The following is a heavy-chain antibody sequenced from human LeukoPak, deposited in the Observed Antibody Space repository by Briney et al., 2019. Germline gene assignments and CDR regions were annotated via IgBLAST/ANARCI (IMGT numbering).Heavy chain of an antibody. CDR2: ISGSGGST. Sequence: GGSLRLSCAASGFTFSSYAMSWVRQAPGKGLEWVSAISGSGGSTYYADSVKGRFTISRDNSKNTLYLQMNSLRAEDTAVYYCARESIAARGFGHKVRSIGFDYWGQGTLVTVSS. CDR1: GFTFSSYA. CDR3: ARESIAARGFGHKVRSIGFDY. D-gene: IGHD6-6*01. V-gene: IGHV3-23*01. J-gene: IGHJ4*02.